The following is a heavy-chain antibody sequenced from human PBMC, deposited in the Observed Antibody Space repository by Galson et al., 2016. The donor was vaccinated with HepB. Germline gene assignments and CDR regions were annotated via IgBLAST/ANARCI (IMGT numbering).Heavy chain of an antibody. J-gene: IGHJ5*02. CDR2: IPYDGNNK. CDR3: ARNHDDSGCYHEGFSDL. D-gene: IGHD6-19*01. Sequence: SLRLSCAASGFTFSNYGMHWVRQAPGKGLEWVSVIPYDGNNKSYRDSVKGRFTISRDNSKNTLYLQMNSLRAEYTAVYYGARNHDDSGCYHEGFSDLWGQGTLVTVSS. CDR1: GFTFSNYG. V-gene: IGHV3-30-3*01.